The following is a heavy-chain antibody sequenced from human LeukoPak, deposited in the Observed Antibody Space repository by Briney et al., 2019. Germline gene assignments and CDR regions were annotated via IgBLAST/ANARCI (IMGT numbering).Heavy chain of an antibody. D-gene: IGHD2-2*01. CDR1: GYTFVKYG. CDR3: ARGGYCSGASCYHPRLHFYYYMDV. V-gene: IGHV1-18*01. J-gene: IGHJ6*03. Sequence: ASVKVSCKSSGYTFVKYGISWVRQAPGQGLEWMGWISGYNNNPRYAQRFQGRVTMTTDTSTSTAYMELRSLRSGDTAVYYCARGGYCSGASCYHPRLHFYYYMDVWGKGTAVTVSS. CDR2: ISGYNNNP.